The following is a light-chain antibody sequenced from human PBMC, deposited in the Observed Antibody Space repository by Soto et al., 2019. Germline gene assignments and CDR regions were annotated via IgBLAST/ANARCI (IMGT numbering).Light chain of an antibody. V-gene: IGKV3-15*01. Sequence: ILMTQSPSTLSVSPGERATLSCRASQSVSSNLAWYQQKPGQAPRLLIYGASTRATGVPARFSGSGSGTEFTLTISSLQSEDFAVYYCQQYNNWPLFGQGTKV. J-gene: IGKJ1*01. CDR2: GAS. CDR3: QQYNNWPL. CDR1: QSVSSN.